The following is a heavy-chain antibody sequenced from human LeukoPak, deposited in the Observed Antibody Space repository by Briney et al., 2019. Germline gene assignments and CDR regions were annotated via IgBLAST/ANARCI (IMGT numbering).Heavy chain of an antibody. D-gene: IGHD2-21*02. Sequence: GGSLRLSCAASGFTFGTFWMHWVRQAPGKGLVWVSRIDYDGINTYYADSVKGRFTISRDNAQNTMYLQMNSLRAEDTAVYYCGCPEMPGHLVRTAWGQGNLVTVSS. J-gene: IGHJ4*02. V-gene: IGHV3-74*01. CDR1: GFTFGTFW. CDR2: IDYDGINT. CDR3: GCPEMPGHLVRTA.